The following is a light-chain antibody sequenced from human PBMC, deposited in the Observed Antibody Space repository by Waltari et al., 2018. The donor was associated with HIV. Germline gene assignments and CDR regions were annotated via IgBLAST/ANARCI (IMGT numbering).Light chain of an antibody. V-gene: IGKV3-15*01. Sequence: KVMTQSPATLSVSPGEGATLSCRARQRVITNVAWYQQRPGQAPRLLIYGASTRATDIPARFSGSGSGTEFTLTISSLQSEDFAVYYCQQYNNWPPFTFGPGTKVEIK. J-gene: IGKJ3*01. CDR1: QRVITN. CDR3: QQYNNWPPFT. CDR2: GAS.